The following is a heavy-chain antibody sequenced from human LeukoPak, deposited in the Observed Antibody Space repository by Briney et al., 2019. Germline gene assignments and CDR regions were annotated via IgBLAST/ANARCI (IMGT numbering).Heavy chain of an antibody. J-gene: IGHJ4*02. CDR3: ARHSPPNYKRIFFSRGHEPGTFDY. Sequence: SETLSLTCTVSGGSISSSSYYWGWIRQPPGKGLEWIGSIYYSGSTYYNPSLKSRVTISVDTSKNQFSLKLSSVTAADTAVYYCARHSPPNYKRIFFSRGHEPGTFDYWGQGTLVTVSS. CDR1: GGSISSSSYY. CDR2: IYYSGST. V-gene: IGHV4-39*01. D-gene: IGHD1-14*01.